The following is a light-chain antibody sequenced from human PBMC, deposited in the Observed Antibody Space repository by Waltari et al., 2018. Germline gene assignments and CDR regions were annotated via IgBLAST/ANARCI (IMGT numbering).Light chain of an antibody. V-gene: IGKV4-1*01. Sequence: DIVMTQSPDSLAVSLGERATITCKSSQSVLYSSNNKNYLAWYQQKPGQPPKLLIYWSCTREAGVPDRCSGSRSATDFTLTISSLQAEDVAVYYCQQYYSTPPLTFGGGTKVEIK. CDR3: QQYYSTPPLT. CDR2: WSC. J-gene: IGKJ4*01. CDR1: QSVLYSSNNKNY.